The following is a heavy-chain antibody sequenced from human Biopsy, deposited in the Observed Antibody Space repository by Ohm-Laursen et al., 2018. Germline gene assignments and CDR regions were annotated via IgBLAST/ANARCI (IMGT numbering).Heavy chain of an antibody. CDR2: ISETSSHI. D-gene: IGHD6-6*01. CDR3: ARDSSRRAREGGMDV. J-gene: IGHJ6*02. Sequence: SLRLDRAASGFSESSYLMNWLRQAPGKGLEWISYISETSSHIYDADSVRGRFTVARDIAKNSLYLQLNSLRVEDTAVYYCARDSSRRAREGGMDVWGQGTTVTVSS. CDR1: GFSESSYL. V-gene: IGHV3-21*01.